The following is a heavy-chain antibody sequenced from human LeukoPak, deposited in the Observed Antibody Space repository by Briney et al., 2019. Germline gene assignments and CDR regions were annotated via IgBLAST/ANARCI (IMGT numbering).Heavy chain of an antibody. CDR2: INHSGST. Sequence: SETLSLTCAVYGGSFSGYYWSWIRQPPGKGLEWIGEINHSGSTNYNPSLKSRVTISVDTSKNQFSLKLSSVTAADTAVYYCAERVTTMGVGYWGQGTLVTVSS. CDR3: AERVTTMGVGY. D-gene: IGHD4-11*01. V-gene: IGHV4-34*01. J-gene: IGHJ4*02. CDR1: GGSFSGYY.